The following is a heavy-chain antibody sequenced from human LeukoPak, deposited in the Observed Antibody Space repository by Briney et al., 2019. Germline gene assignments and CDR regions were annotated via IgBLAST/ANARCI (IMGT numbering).Heavy chain of an antibody. D-gene: IGHD2/OR15-2a*01. Sequence: GGSLRLSCAASGFTFSNCGMNWVRQAPGKGLEWVSYISGSSWTIYYADSVKGRFTISRDNAKNSLYLQMNSLRAEDTAVYYCARNSNRYMDVWGKGTTVTVSS. V-gene: IGHV3-48*01. CDR2: ISGSSWTI. CDR3: ARNSNRYMDV. J-gene: IGHJ6*03. CDR1: GFTFSNCG.